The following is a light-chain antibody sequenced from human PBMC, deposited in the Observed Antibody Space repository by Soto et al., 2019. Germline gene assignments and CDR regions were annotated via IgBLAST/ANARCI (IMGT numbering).Light chain of an antibody. CDR3: QQSHSPPYT. Sequence: DIQLTQSPSSLSPSVGDRITLSCRASQSISRNLNWYQQMPGKAPSLLIYAARDLQSGVPGRFSGSVSGTAFYLTISSLQPEDLATFYCQQSHSPPYTFGQGTKLEI. CDR2: AAR. J-gene: IGKJ2*01. CDR1: QSISRN. V-gene: IGKV1-39*01.